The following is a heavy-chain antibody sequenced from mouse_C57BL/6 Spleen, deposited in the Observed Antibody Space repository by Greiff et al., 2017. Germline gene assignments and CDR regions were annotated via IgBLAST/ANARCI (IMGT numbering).Heavy chain of an antibody. V-gene: IGHV5-17*01. CDR2: ISSGSSTI. J-gene: IGHJ2*01. CDR1: GFTFSDYG. D-gene: IGHD1-1*01. CDR3: ARGDDYYGSSYLDY. Sequence: VQLQQSGGGLVKPGGSLKLSCAASGFTFSDYGMHWVRQAPEKGLEWVAYISSGSSTIYYADTVKGRFTISRDNAKNTLFLQMTSLMSEDTAMYYCARGDDYYGSSYLDYWGQGTTLTVSS.